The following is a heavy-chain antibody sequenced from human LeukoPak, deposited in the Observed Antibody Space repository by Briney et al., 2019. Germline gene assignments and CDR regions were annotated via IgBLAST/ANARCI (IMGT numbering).Heavy chain of an antibody. J-gene: IGHJ3*02. CDR2: IGAAGART. CDR1: GFRFSYYD. V-gene: IGHV3-64*02. Sequence: GGSLRLSCAASGFRFSYYDMHWVRQAPGKGLEFVSSIGAAGARTFYADSVKGRFTISRDNFQSTMYLQMDGLRPEDSAVYYCARELGGTKTGGYDIWGQGTVVTVSS. CDR3: ARELGGTKTGGYDI. D-gene: IGHD1-14*01.